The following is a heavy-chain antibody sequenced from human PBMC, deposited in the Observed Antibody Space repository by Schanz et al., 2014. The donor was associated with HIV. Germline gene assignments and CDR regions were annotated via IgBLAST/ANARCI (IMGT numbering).Heavy chain of an antibody. CDR3: ARGAAEMATMTPWRY. Sequence: QVQLVLSGAEVKRPGASVKVSCKASGYTFTSYGITWVRQAPGQGLEWMGWISTYNGNTIYAQKFQGRVTMTTDTSTSTAYMELRSLRSDDTAVYYCARGAAEMATMTPWRYWGQGTLVTVSS. CDR1: GYTFTSYG. CDR2: ISTYNGNT. J-gene: IGHJ4*02. D-gene: IGHD5-12*01. V-gene: IGHV1-18*01.